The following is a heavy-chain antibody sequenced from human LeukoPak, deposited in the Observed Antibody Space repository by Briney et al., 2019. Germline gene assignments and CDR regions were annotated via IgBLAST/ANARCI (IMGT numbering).Heavy chain of an antibody. CDR2: VHHSGST. J-gene: IGHJ4*02. CDR1: GGSISSTGYF. CDR3: ANRGRGTGWSFAY. V-gene: IGHV4-39*01. Sequence: PSETLSLTCTVSGGSISSTGYFWGWIRQPPGKGLEWIGNVHHSGSTNYNPSLKSRVTISVDTSKNQISMVLRSVTAADPAVYSCANRGRGTGWSFAYWAKGT. D-gene: IGHD6-19*01.